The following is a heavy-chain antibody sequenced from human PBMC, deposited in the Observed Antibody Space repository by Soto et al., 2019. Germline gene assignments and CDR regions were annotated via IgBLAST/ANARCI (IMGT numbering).Heavy chain of an antibody. V-gene: IGHV1-69*01. CDR1: GGTFSSYA. CDR2: IIPIFGTA. J-gene: IGHJ4*02. Sequence: QVQLVQSGAEVKKPGSSVKVSCKASGGTFSSYAISWVRQAPGQGLEWMGGIIPIFGTANYAQKFQGRVTIPADESTSTAYMELSSLRSEDTAVYYCASGAGANYYDSSGYYAGDYWGQGTLVTVSS. D-gene: IGHD3-22*01. CDR3: ASGAGANYYDSSGYYAGDY.